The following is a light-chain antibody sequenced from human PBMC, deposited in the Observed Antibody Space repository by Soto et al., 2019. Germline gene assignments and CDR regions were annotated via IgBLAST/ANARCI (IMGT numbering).Light chain of an antibody. J-gene: IGLJ2*01. V-gene: IGLV2-8*01. CDR3: SSYAGSNNYVV. CDR1: SSDVGGYNY. CDR2: EVS. Sequence: QSALTQPPSASGSPGQSVTISCTGTSSDVGGYNYVSWYQQHPGKAPKLMIYEVSKRPSGVPDRFSGSKSDNTASLTVSGLQAEDEADYYCSSYAGSNNYVVFGVGTKVTVL.